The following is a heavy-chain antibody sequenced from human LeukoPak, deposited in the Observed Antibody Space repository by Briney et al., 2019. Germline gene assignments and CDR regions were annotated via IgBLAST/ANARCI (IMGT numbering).Heavy chain of an antibody. CDR2: ISDTGHAI. Sequence: GGSLRLSCAASGFTFSDYSMDWVRQTPGGGLEWVSYISDTGHAIYYADSVKGRFTISRDNSKNTLYLQMNSLRAEDTAVYYCAKDLIEWLTEDAFDIWGQGTMVTVSS. CDR3: AKDLIEWLTEDAFDI. CDR1: GFTFSDYS. V-gene: IGHV3-48*01. J-gene: IGHJ3*02. D-gene: IGHD6-19*01.